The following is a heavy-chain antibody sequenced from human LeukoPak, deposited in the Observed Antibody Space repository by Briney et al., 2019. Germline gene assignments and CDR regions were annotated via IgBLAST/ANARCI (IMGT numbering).Heavy chain of an antibody. V-gene: IGHV3-74*01. CDR3: AKRMGYSSGWYYFDY. D-gene: IGHD6-19*01. CDR2: INSDGSST. J-gene: IGHJ4*02. CDR1: GFTFSRYW. Sequence: PGGSLRLSCAASGFTFSRYWMHWVRQAPGKGLVWVSRINSDGSSTSYEDSVKGRFTISRDNAKNTLYLQVNSLRAEDTAVYYCAKRMGYSSGWYYFDYWGQGTLVTVSS.